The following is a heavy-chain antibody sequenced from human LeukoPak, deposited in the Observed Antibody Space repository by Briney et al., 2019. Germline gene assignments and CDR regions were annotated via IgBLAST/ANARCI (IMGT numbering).Heavy chain of an antibody. V-gene: IGHV1-69*05. Sequence: SEKVSCKASGGTFSSYAISWVRQAPGQGLEWMGGIIPIFGTANYAQKFQGRVTITTDESTSTAYMELSSLRSEDTAVYYCARKGYSSSWYRGGFDPWGQGTLVTVSS. CDR1: GGTFSSYA. D-gene: IGHD6-13*01. CDR2: IIPIFGTA. J-gene: IGHJ5*02. CDR3: ARKGYSSSWYRGGFDP.